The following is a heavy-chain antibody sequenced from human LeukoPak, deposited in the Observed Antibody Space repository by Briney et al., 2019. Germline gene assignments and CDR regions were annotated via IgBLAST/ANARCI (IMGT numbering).Heavy chain of an antibody. D-gene: IGHD6-13*01. V-gene: IGHV4-39*01. Sequence: PSETLSLTCTVSGGSISSSSYYWGWIRQPPGKGLEWIGSTYYSGSTYYNPSLKSRVTISVDTSKNQFSLKLSSVTAADTAVYYCARHWDPIAAAGDSSDYWGQGTLVTVSS. J-gene: IGHJ4*02. CDR2: TYYSGST. CDR1: GGSISSSSYY. CDR3: ARHWDPIAAAGDSSDY.